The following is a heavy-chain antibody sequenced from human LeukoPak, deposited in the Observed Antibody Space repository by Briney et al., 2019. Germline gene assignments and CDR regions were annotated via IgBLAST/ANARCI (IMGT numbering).Heavy chain of an antibody. CDR1: GYTFTSYG. V-gene: IGHV1-18*01. CDR2: ISAYNGNT. D-gene: IGHD3-10*01. CDR3: ARGGFSGSYYRGHDY. J-gene: IGHJ4*02. Sequence: ASVKVSCKASGYTFTSYGISWVRQAHGQGLEWMGRISAYNGNTNYAQKLQGRVTMTTDTSTSTAYMKLRDLRSDDTAMYYCARGGFSGSYYRGHDYWGQGTLVTVSS.